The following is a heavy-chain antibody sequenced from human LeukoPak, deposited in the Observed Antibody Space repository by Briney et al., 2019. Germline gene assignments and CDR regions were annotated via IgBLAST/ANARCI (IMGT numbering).Heavy chain of an antibody. D-gene: IGHD2-2*01. CDR1: GFSITNYW. V-gene: IGHV3-7*03. CDR3: ARDLVVPAATTLYYYGMDV. Sequence: GGSLRLSCAVSGFSITNYWMTWVRQAPGKGLEWVANIKGDGSEKYYVDSVKGRFTISRDNDKNYLYLQMNSLRDEDTAVYYCARDLVVPAATTLYYYGMDVWGQGTTVTVSS. CDR2: IKGDGSEK. J-gene: IGHJ6*02.